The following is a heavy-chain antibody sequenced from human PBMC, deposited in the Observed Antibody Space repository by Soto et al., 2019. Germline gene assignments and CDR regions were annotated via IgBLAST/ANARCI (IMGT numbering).Heavy chain of an antibody. V-gene: IGHV3-66*01. J-gene: IGHJ4*02. CDR3: AREYYYDSSGYPDY. Sequence: PGGSLRLSCAASGFTFSSYWMHWVRQAPGKGPVWVSVIYSGGSTYYADSVKGRFTISRDNSKNTLYLQMNSLRAEDTVVYYCAREYYYDSSGYPDYWGQGTLVTVSS. D-gene: IGHD3-22*01. CDR1: GFTFSSYW. CDR2: IYSGGST.